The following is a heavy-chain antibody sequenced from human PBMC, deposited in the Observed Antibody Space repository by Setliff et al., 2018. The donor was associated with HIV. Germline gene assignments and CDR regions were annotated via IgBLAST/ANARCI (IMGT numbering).Heavy chain of an antibody. CDR3: ARGVGTLGSNYYGMDV. CDR1: GGSISSHY. J-gene: IGHJ6*02. V-gene: IGHV4-59*11. CDR2: MYYSGST. Sequence: PSETLSLTCTVSGGSISSHYWSWIRQPPGKGLEWIGYMYYSGSTNYNPSLKSRVTISVDTSKNQFSLKLSSVTAADTAVYYCARGVGTLGSNYYGMDVWGQGTTVTVSS. D-gene: IGHD3-16*01.